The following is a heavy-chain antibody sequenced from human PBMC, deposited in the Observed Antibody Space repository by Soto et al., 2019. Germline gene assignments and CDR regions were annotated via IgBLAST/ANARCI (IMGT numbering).Heavy chain of an antibody. CDR1: GYTFSDNY. J-gene: IGHJ6*02. Sequence: ASVKVSCKTSGYTFSDNYLHWVRQAPGQGLEWIGWISPKSGGSNYARKFQGRVTMTRDTAISSAYMELSMLTSDDTAVYYCARNRRHSPDSAIITCLDVWGQGTMVTVSS. CDR2: ISPKSGGS. D-gene: IGHD3-16*01. CDR3: ARNRRHSPDSAIITCLDV. V-gene: IGHV1-2*02.